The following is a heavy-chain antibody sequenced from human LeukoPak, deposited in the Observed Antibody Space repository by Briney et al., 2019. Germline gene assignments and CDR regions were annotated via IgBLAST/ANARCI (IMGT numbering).Heavy chain of an antibody. D-gene: IGHD2-2*01. J-gene: IGHJ6*02. CDR2: ISSSATYI. CDR3: ARILVVPAANYYYSYGMDV. V-gene: IGHV3-21*06. Sequence: GGSPRLPCAASGFTFSDYNMNWVRQAPGKGLEWVSSISSSATYIYYADSVKGRFTISRDNAKTSLSLQMNSLRAEDTAVYYCARILVVPAANYYYSYGMDVWGQGTTVTVSS. CDR1: GFTFSDYN.